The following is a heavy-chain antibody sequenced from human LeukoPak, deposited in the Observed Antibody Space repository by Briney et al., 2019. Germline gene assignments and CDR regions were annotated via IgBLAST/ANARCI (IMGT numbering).Heavy chain of an antibody. CDR1: GFTFSSYA. D-gene: IGHD3-10*01. CDR2: ISYDGSNK. Sequence: PGGSLRLSCAASGFTFSSYAMHWVRQAPGKGLEWVAVISYDGSNKYYADSVKGRFTISRDNSKNTLYLQMNSLRAEDTAVYYCAKEGAHYYARGQGTLVTVSS. J-gene: IGHJ4*02. V-gene: IGHV3-30-3*01. CDR3: AKEGAHYYA.